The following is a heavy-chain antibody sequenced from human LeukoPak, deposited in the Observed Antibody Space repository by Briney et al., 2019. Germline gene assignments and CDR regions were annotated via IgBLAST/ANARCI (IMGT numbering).Heavy chain of an antibody. J-gene: IGHJ5*02. CDR2: ISYDGSNK. D-gene: IGHD3-10*01. CDR3: AKASEFDP. V-gene: IGHV3-30*18. Sequence: GRSLRLSCAASGFTFSIYGMHRVRQAPGKGLEWVAVISYDGSNKYYADSVKGRFTISRDNSKNTLYLQMNSLRAEDTAVYYCAKASEFDPWGQGTLVTVSS. CDR1: GFTFSIYG.